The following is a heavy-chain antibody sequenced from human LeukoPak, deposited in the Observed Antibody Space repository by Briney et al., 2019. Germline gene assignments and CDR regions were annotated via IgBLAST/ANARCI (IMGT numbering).Heavy chain of an antibody. Sequence: PSETLSLTCTVSGDSISSNYYYWGWIRQPPGKGLEWIGSIDHIGTTYYNPSLKSRVLVSVDTSKNQFSLKVTSLTAADTAVYYCARRVVLRYYGSGSYYDPWGQGTLVSVSS. J-gene: IGHJ5*02. V-gene: IGHV4-39*07. CDR3: ARRVVLRYYGSGSYYDP. CDR2: IDHIGTT. CDR1: GDSISSNYYY. D-gene: IGHD3-10*01.